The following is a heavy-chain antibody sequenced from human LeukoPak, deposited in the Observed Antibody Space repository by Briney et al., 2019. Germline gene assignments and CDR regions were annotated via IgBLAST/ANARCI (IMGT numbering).Heavy chain of an antibody. D-gene: IGHD3-22*01. CDR2: IKSDGSDK. CDR1: GFTFSSYW. V-gene: IGHV3-7*05. CDR3: ARNRGGGSGYSDY. J-gene: IGHJ4*02. Sequence: GGSVRLSCAASGFTFSSYWMDWARQAPGKGLEWVAIIKSDGSDKYYVDSVKGRFTVSKDNAKNSLYLQMNSLRAEDTAMYYCARNRGGGSGYSDYWGQGAMVTLSS.